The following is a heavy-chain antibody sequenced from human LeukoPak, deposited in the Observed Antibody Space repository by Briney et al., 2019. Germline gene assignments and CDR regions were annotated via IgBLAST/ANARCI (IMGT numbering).Heavy chain of an antibody. V-gene: IGHV3-9*01. CDR2: ISWNSGSI. CDR1: GFTFDDYA. Sequence: PGRSLRLSCAASGFTFDDYAMHWVRQAPGKGLEWVSGISWNSGSIGYADSVKGRFTTSRDNAKNSLYLQMNSLRAEDTALYYCAKDMAYDFWSGYYSYWGQGTLVTVSS. J-gene: IGHJ4*02. CDR3: AKDMAYDFWSGYYSY. D-gene: IGHD3-3*01.